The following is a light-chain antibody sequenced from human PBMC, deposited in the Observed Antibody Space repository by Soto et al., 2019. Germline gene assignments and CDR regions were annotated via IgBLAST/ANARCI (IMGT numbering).Light chain of an antibody. CDR1: QDIRSW. CDR2: EGS. V-gene: IGKV1-12*01. J-gene: IGKJ1*01. Sequence: DLQMTQSPSSVSASVGDRVTITCRASQDIRSWLAWYQQKPGKAPKLLIYEGSTLQTGAPSRFSGSRSGTDYTLTIMSLQPEDLATYYCQQTHCFPRTFGQGTKVEIK. CDR3: QQTHCFPRT.